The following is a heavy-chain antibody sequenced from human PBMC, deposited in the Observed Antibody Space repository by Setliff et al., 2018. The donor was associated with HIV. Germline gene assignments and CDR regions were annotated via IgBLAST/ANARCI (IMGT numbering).Heavy chain of an antibody. CDR2: IYYSETT. V-gene: IGHV4-31*03. D-gene: IGHD3-22*01. CDR3: AGDPHYYDSSGHYSWFYFDF. Sequence: SETLSLTCTVSGGSISSGGYYWSWIRQHPGKGLEWIGFIYYSETTYYNPSLKSRVTMSVDTSKNQFSLNLSSVTAADTAVYYCAGDPHYYDSSGHYSWFYFDFWGQGTLVTVSS. J-gene: IGHJ4*02. CDR1: GGSISSGGYY.